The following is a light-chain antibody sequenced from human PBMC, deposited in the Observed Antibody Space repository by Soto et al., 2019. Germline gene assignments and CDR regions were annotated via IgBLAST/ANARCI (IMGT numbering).Light chain of an antibody. CDR1: QSISSW. Sequence: DIQMTQSPSTLSASVGDRVTITCRASQSISSWLAWFQQKPGKAPKLLIAQASYLEPGVPSRFAGSESGTEFTLTISSLQPGDFATYYCQEYKTYSRTFGQGTKV. CDR2: QAS. CDR3: QEYKTYSRT. V-gene: IGKV1-5*03. J-gene: IGKJ1*01.